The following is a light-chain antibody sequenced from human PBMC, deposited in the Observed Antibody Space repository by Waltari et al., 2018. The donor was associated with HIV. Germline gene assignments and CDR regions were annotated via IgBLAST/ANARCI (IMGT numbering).Light chain of an antibody. V-gene: IGLV1-47*01. CDR3: ATRDGSLKV. CDR2: RNN. CDR1: SSNIGSND. Sequence: QSVLTQPPSASGTPGQGVTISCFGDSSNIGSNDVYWYQQLPGTAPKVLIYRNNQRPSGVPDRFSGSKSGASASLTISGLRSADEAVYFCATRDGSLKVFGGGTKLTVL. J-gene: IGLJ3*02.